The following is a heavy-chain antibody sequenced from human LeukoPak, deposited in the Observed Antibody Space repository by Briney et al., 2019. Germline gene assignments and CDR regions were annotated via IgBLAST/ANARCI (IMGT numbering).Heavy chain of an antibody. CDR3: ARHGRRNNWFDP. V-gene: IGHV4-39*01. CDR2: VNYGGGT. D-gene: IGHD1-14*01. CDR1: GDSIRSEDYY. Sequence: SETLSLTCTVSGDSIRSEDYYCDWIRQPPGEGLEWIGDVNYGGGTYYNPSLKSRVTMSVDTSKNQFSLRLTSVTAADTAVYYCARHGRRNNWFDPWGQGTLVTVSS. J-gene: IGHJ5*02.